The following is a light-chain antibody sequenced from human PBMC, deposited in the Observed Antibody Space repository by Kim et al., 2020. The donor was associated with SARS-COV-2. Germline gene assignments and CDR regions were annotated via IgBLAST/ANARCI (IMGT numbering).Light chain of an antibody. CDR1: QSISCW. Sequence: GSVGDRVTITWRTSQSISCWLAWDQQRPGKAPKILISGASSLQSGVPSRFSGSGSGTDFTLTISSLQPEDFATYYCQQTNSFPITVGQGTRLEIK. CDR3: QQTNSFPIT. J-gene: IGKJ5*01. CDR2: GAS. V-gene: IGKV1-12*01.